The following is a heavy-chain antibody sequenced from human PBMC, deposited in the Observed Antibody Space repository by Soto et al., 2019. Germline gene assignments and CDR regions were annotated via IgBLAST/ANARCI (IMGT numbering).Heavy chain of an antibody. CDR3: ATHPMATFTYYDGMDV. CDR2: IIPIFGTA. Sequence: QVQLVQSGAEVKKPGSSVKVSCKASGGTFSSYAISWVRQAPGQGLEWMGGIIPIFGTANYAQKFQGRVTITADESTSTAYMELSSLRSEGTAVSYCATHPMATFTYYDGMDVWGQGTTVTVSS. V-gene: IGHV1-69*12. J-gene: IGHJ6*02. CDR1: GGTFSSYA. D-gene: IGHD5-12*01.